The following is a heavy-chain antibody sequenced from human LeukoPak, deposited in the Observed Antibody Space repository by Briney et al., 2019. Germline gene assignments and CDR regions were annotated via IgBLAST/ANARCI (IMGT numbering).Heavy chain of an antibody. Sequence: SETLSLTCTVSAGSISSYYWSWIRQPPGKGLEWIGYIYYSGSTNYNPSLKSRVTISVDTSKNQFSLKLSSVTAADTAVYYCARDATDYGDYEFDYWGQGTLVTVSS. V-gene: IGHV4-59*01. CDR2: IYYSGST. CDR1: AGSISSYY. CDR3: ARDATDYGDYEFDY. D-gene: IGHD4-17*01. J-gene: IGHJ4*02.